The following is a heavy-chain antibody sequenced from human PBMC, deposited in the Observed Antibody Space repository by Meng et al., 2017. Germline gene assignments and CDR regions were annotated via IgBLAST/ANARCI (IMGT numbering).Heavy chain of an antibody. Sequence: VQLQLWGGGRVKTSEALSLTCAVYGGSFIGYYCSWIRQPPGKGLEWIGYIYYSGSTNYNPSLKSRVTISVDTSKNQFSLKLSSVTAADTAVYYCARVVVVAAMDWFDPWGQGTLVTVSS. D-gene: IGHD2-15*01. J-gene: IGHJ5*02. CDR3: ARVVVVAAMDWFDP. CDR2: IYYSGST. CDR1: GGSFIGYY. V-gene: IGHV4-34*11.